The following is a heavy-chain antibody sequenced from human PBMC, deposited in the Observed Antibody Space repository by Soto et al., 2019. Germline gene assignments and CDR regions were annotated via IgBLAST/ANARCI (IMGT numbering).Heavy chain of an antibody. Sequence: EGQLLESGGGLVQPGGSQRLSCAASGFTFISYVMSWVRQAPGKGLEWVSAISGSGGSTYYADSVKGRFTISRDNSNDTLYLQMNSLKGDDTAVYYCARVHGYYNSGSYNWFDPWGQGTLVTVSS. CDR2: ISGSGGST. V-gene: IGHV3-23*01. CDR1: GFTFISYV. D-gene: IGHD3-10*01. J-gene: IGHJ5*02. CDR3: ARVHGYYNSGSYNWFDP.